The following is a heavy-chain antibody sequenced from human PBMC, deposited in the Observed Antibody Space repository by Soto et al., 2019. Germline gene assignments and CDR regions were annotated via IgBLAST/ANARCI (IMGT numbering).Heavy chain of an antibody. CDR2: TYHYGKKT. J-gene: IGHJ4*02. V-gene: IGHV3-30*03. D-gene: IGHD1-26*01. CDR3: AWARGTYFFDD. CDR1: GFTSSAYD. Sequence: GGSLRLSCEASGFTSSAYDIRSVRQAPGKELKWGSVTYHYGKKTYYVDSVKGHFSNSRDNSKNALYLEMNDLRCEDSALYYCAWARGTYFFDDWGPGSLVTVSS.